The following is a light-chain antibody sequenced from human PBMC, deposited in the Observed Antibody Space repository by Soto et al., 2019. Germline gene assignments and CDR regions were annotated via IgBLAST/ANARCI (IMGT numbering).Light chain of an antibody. J-gene: IGLJ1*01. CDR2: GNS. CDR3: QSYDSSLSAFYV. V-gene: IGLV1-40*01. CDR1: SSNIGAGYD. Sequence: VLTQPPSVSGAPGQRVTISCTGSSSNIGAGYDVHWYQQLPGTAPKLLIYGNSNRPSGVPDRFSGSKSGTSASLAITGLQAEDEADYYCQSYDSSLSAFYVFGTGTKVTVL.